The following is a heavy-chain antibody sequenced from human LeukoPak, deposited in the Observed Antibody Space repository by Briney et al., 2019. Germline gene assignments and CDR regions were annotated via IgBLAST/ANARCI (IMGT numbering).Heavy chain of an antibody. Sequence: GGSLRLSCAASEFTFSSYWMHWVRQAPGKGLVWVSRINSDGSSTSYADSVKGRFTISRDNAKNTLYLQMNSLRAEDTAVYYCARGSPQYGSGSYGDYWGQGTLVTVSS. J-gene: IGHJ4*02. D-gene: IGHD3-10*01. CDR3: ARGSPQYGSGSYGDY. CDR2: INSDGSST. CDR1: EFTFSSYW. V-gene: IGHV3-74*01.